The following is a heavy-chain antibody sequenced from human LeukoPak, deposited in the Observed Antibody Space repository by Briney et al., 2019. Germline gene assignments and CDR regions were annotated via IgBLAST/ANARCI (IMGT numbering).Heavy chain of an antibody. CDR3: AKERSSSGWYFHFDY. V-gene: IGHV3-23*01. J-gene: IGHJ4*02. CDR2: ISGSGGST. Sequence: GGSLRLSCAASGFTLSSYAMSWVRQAPGKGLEWVSAISGSGGSTYYADSVKGRFTISRDNSKNTLYLQMNSLRAEDTAVYYCAKERSSSGWYFHFDYWGQGTLVTVSS. CDR1: GFTLSSYA. D-gene: IGHD6-19*01.